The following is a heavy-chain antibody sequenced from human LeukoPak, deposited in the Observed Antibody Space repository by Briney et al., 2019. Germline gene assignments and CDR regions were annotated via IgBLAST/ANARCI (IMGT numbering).Heavy chain of an antibody. Sequence: GGSLRLSCAATGFTFNSFFLNWVRLTPGRELEWVACISQDGSETFYMDSVRGRFTISRDNTKNSLYLQMNSLRAEDTAVYFCVRDLGHSRHYFEYWGQGALVTVSS. D-gene: IGHD7-27*01. CDR1: GFTFNSFF. J-gene: IGHJ4*02. CDR2: ISQDGSET. CDR3: VRDLGHSRHYFEY. V-gene: IGHV3-7*01.